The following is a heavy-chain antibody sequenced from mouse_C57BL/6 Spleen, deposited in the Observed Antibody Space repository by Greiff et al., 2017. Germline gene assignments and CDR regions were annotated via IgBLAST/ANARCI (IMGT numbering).Heavy chain of an antibody. CDR3: ARESFFFDY. CDR2: IYPGDGDT. CDR1: GYAFSSSW. V-gene: IGHV1-82*01. Sequence: QVQLQQSGPELVKPGASVKISCKASGYAFSSSWMNWVKQRPGKGLEWIGRIYPGDGDTNYNGKFKGKATLTADKSSSTAYMQLSSLTSEDSAVYFCARESFFFDYWGQGTTLTVFS. J-gene: IGHJ2*01.